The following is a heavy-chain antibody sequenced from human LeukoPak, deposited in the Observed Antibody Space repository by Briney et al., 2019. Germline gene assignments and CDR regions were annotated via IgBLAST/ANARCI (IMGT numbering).Heavy chain of an antibody. V-gene: IGHV4-38-2*02. CDR3: ARALLWGYSFDY. CDR1: GYSISSGYY. J-gene: IGHJ4*02. D-gene: IGHD5-18*01. CDR2: IFHSGST. Sequence: SETLSLTCSVSGYSISSGYYWGWIRQPPGKGLEWIGSIFHSGSTYYNPSLKSRVTMSVDTSKNQFSLKLSSVTAADTAVYYCARALLWGYSFDYWGQGTLVTVSS.